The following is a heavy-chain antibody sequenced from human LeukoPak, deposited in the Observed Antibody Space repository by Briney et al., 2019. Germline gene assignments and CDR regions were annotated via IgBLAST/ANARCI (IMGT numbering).Heavy chain of an antibody. CDR2: ISAYNGNT. V-gene: IGHV1-18*01. CDR3: ARGASRGYCSGGSCPPYDY. D-gene: IGHD2-15*01. CDR1: GYTFTSYG. J-gene: IGHJ4*02. Sequence: ASVKVSCKASGYTFTSYGISWVRQAPGQGLEWMGWISAYNGNTNYAQKLQGRVTMTTDTSTSTDYMELRSLRSDDTAVYYCARGASRGYCSGGSCPPYDYWGQGTLVTVSS.